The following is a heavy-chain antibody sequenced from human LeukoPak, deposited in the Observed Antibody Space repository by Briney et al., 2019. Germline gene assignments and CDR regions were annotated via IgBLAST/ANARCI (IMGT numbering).Heavy chain of an antibody. CDR2: IQYGGST. Sequence: SETLSLTCTVSGGSISGHYWSWLRQSPGTGLEWIAYIQYGGSTNYNPSLKSRVTISVDTSRNQFPLDVKSVTAADTTVYFCARQAGGFEEFTVSPRYAMDVWGQGTTVAVSS. D-gene: IGHD3-10*01. V-gene: IGHV4-59*08. J-gene: IGHJ6*02. CDR1: GGSISGHY. CDR3: ARQAGGFEEFTVSPRYAMDV.